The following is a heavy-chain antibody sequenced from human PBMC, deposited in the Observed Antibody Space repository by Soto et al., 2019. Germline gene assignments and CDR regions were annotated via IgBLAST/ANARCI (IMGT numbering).Heavy chain of an antibody. V-gene: IGHV3-23*01. CDR1: GFTFSSYA. Sequence: TGGSLRLSCASSGFTFSSYAMSLVRQAPGKGLEWVSAISGSGGSTYYADSVKGRFTISRDNSKNTLYLQMNSLRAEDTAVYYCAKEGDMAWELLPNYFDYWGQGTLVTVSS. CDR3: AKEGDMAWELLPNYFDY. D-gene: IGHD1-26*01. CDR2: ISGSGGST. J-gene: IGHJ4*02.